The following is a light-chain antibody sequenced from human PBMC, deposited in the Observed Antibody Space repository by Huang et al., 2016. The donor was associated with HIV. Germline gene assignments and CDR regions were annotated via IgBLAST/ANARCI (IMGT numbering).Light chain of an antibody. J-gene: IGKJ2*01. Sequence: EIVLTQSPGTLSLSPGERATLSCRASQSVTNNYLGWYQQKPGQPPRLLLEGASSRATGIPDRFSGSGSGTDFTLTISRLEPEDFAVYYCQQYGVSPRTFGQGTKLEIK. CDR1: QSVTNNY. CDR2: GAS. V-gene: IGKV3-20*01. CDR3: QQYGVSPRT.